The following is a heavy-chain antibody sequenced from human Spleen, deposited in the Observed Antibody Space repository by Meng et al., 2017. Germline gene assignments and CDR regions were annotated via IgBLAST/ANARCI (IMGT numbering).Heavy chain of an antibody. V-gene: IGHV4-59*01. CDR3: GRGPYASGYYPY. D-gene: IGHD5-12*01. Sequence: SETLSLTCTVSGGSISSDYWSWIRQPPGKGLEWIGHVHYRGNTNYSPSLKSRVTISVDTSRTQFSLKLTSVTAADTAVYYCGRGPYASGYYPYWGRGTQVT. J-gene: IGHJ4*02. CDR2: VHYRGNT. CDR1: GGSISSDY.